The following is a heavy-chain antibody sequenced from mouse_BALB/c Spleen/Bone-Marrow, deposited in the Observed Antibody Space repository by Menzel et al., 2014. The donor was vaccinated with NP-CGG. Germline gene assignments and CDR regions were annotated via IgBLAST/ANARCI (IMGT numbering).Heavy chain of an antibody. V-gene: IGHV5-9-3*01. CDR2: ISSGGSYT. D-gene: IGHD2-4*01. Sequence: DVKLVESGGGLVKPGGSLKLSCAASGFTFSSYAMSWVRQTPEKRLEWVATISSGGSYTYYPDSVKGRFTISRDNAKNXLYLQMSSLRSEDTAMYYCARHGITRLLDYWGQGTTLTVSS. CDR1: GFTFSSYA. CDR3: ARHGITRLLDY. J-gene: IGHJ2*01.